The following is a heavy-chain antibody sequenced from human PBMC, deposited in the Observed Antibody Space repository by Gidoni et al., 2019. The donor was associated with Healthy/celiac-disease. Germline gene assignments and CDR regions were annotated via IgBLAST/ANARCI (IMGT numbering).Heavy chain of an antibody. CDR1: GFTFSSYA. Sequence: VQLVESGGGVVQPGRSLRLSCAASGFTFSSYAMHWVRQGPGKGLEWVAVISYDGSNKYYADSVKGRFTISRDNSKNTLYLQMNSLRAEDTAVYYCARVITAAEYFDYWGQGTLVTVSS. J-gene: IGHJ4*02. D-gene: IGHD6-25*01. CDR3: ARVITAAEYFDY. CDR2: ISYDGSNK. V-gene: IGHV3-30*04.